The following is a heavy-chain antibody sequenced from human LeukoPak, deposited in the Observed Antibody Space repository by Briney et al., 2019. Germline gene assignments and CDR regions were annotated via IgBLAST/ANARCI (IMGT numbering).Heavy chain of an antibody. J-gene: IGHJ4*02. Sequence: PSETLSLTCAVYGGSFSDYYWTWVRQAPGRGLEWVPSISGSTTNTYYADSVKGRFTISRDNSKNTLYLQMNSLRAEDTAVYYCARDPTGGWFYFDYWGQGTLVTVSS. CDR3: ARDPTGGWFYFDY. CDR1: GGSFSDYY. D-gene: IGHD2-15*01. V-gene: IGHV3-23*01. CDR2: ISGSTTNT.